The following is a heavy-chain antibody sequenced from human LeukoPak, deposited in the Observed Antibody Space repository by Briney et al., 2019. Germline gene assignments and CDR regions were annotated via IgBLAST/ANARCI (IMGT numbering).Heavy chain of an antibody. V-gene: IGHV4-59*01. CDR2: IYYSGST. Sequence: PSETLSLTCTVSGGSISSYYWSWIRQPPGKGLEWIGYIYYSGSTNYNPSLKSRVTISVDTSKNQFSLKLSSVTAADTAVYYCAREGLLGYYYYMDVWGKGTTVTVSS. J-gene: IGHJ6*03. CDR3: AREGLLGYYYYMDV. CDR1: GGSISSYY.